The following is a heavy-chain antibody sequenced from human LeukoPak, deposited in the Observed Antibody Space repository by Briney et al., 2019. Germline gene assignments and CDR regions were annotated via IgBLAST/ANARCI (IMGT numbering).Heavy chain of an antibody. CDR3: ARRRYYDSSDYSLDY. V-gene: IGHV5-51*01. D-gene: IGHD3-22*01. Sequence: GEFLKISCKGSGYSFTTYWIGWVRQVPGKGLEWMGIIYPGDSDTRYSPSFQGQVTISADKSISTTYLQWSSLKASDTAMYYCARRRYYDSSDYSLDYWGQGTLVTVSS. J-gene: IGHJ4*02. CDR2: IYPGDSDT. CDR1: GYSFTTYW.